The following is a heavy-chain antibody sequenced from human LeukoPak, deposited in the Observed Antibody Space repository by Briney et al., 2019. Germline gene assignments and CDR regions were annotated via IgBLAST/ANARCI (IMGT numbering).Heavy chain of an antibody. CDR1: GGSISSSSYY. D-gene: IGHD3-10*01. CDR3: ARDDLWFGELSEFDP. J-gene: IGHJ5*02. CDR2: IYYSGST. Sequence: PSETLSLTCTVSGGSISSSSYYWGWIRQPPGKGLEWIGSIYYSGSTYYNPSLKSRVTISVDTSKNQFPLKLSSVTAADTAVYYCARDDLWFGELSEFDPWGQGTLVTVPS. V-gene: IGHV4-39*06.